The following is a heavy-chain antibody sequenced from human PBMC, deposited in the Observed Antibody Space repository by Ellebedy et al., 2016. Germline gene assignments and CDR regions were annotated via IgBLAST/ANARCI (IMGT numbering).Heavy chain of an antibody. J-gene: IGHJ5*02. Sequence: GGSLRLXXAASGFTFSSYAMSWVRQAPGKGLEWVSAISGSGGSTYYADSVKGRFTISRDNSKNTLYLQMNSLRAEDTAVYYCASPAGYSSSWYNGDNNWFDPWGQGTLVTVSS. CDR2: ISGSGGST. CDR3: ASPAGYSSSWYNGDNNWFDP. D-gene: IGHD6-13*01. CDR1: GFTFSSYA. V-gene: IGHV3-23*01.